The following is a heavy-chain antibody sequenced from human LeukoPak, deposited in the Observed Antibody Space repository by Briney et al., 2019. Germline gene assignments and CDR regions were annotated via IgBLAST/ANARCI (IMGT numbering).Heavy chain of an antibody. J-gene: IGHJ5*02. Sequence: GASVKVSCKASGYTFTGYYMHWVRQAPGQGLEWMGWINPNSGGTNYAQKFQGRVTMTRDTSISTAYMELSRLRSDDTAVYYCARFGSPVGESWFDPWGQGTLVTVSS. D-gene: IGHD2-15*01. CDR3: ARFGSPVGESWFDP. V-gene: IGHV1-2*02. CDR1: GYTFTGYY. CDR2: INPNSGGT.